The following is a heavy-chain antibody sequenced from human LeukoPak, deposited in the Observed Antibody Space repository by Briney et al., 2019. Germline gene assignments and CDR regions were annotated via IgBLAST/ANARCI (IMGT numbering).Heavy chain of an antibody. J-gene: IGHJ4*02. CDR3: ARGVIAARPGELED. V-gene: IGHV1-18*01. D-gene: IGHD6-6*01. CDR1: VYTFTSYG. Sequence: GASVTVSFKSSVYTFTSYGISWVRQAPGQGLEWMGWISAYNGNTNYAQKLQGRVTMTTDTSTSTAYMELRSLRSDDTAVYYCARGVIAARPGELEDWGQGTLVTVSS. CDR2: ISAYNGNT.